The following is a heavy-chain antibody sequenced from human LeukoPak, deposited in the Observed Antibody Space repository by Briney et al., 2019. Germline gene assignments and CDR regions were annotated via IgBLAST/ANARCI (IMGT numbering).Heavy chain of an antibody. CDR3: ARTAFKLGIDAFDI. Sequence: GASVKVSCKASGYTFTSYAITWVRQAPGQGLEWMGWISAYNGNTNYAQKLQGRVTMTTDTSTSTAYMELRSLRSDDTAVYYCARTAFKLGIDAFDIWGQGTMVTVSS. J-gene: IGHJ3*02. CDR1: GYTFTSYA. CDR2: ISAYNGNT. V-gene: IGHV1-18*01. D-gene: IGHD3-3*02.